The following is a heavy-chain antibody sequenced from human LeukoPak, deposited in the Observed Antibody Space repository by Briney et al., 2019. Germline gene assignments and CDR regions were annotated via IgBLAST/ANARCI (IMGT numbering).Heavy chain of an antibody. CDR3: ARGTFWSGYYHDY. Sequence: SETLSLTCTVSGGSISSYYWSWIRQPPGKGLEWIGYIYYSGSTNYNPSLKSRVTISVDTSKNQFSLKLSSVTAADTAVYYCARGTFWSGYYHDYWGQGTLVTVSS. V-gene: IGHV4-59*01. CDR2: IYYSGST. D-gene: IGHD3-3*01. J-gene: IGHJ4*02. CDR1: GGSISSYY.